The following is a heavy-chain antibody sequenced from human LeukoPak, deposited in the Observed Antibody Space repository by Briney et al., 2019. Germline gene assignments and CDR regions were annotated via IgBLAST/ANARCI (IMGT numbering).Heavy chain of an antibody. CDR2: ISSSGGTT. CDR3: AKDIHRGFGEW. J-gene: IGHJ4*02. Sequence: PGGSLRLSCSASGFNFNNSAMHWVRQAPGKGLEYVSGISSSGGTTYNADSVKGRFTISRDNSKNTLYLQMNSLRAEDTAVYYCAKDIHRGFGEWWGQGTLVTVSS. V-gene: IGHV3-64*04. CDR1: GFNFNNSA. D-gene: IGHD3-10*01.